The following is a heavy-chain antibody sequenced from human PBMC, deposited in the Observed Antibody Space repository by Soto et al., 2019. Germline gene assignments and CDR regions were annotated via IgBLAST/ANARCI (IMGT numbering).Heavy chain of an antibody. CDR3: ARYTLKRMDV. CDR2: ISGSGGST. D-gene: IGHD1-1*01. Sequence: EVQLLESGGGLVQPGGSLRLSCAASGFTFSSYAMSWVRQAPGKGLEWVSAISGSGGSTYYADSVKGRFPISRDHSKNTLYLQRNSLSVDHQAVYYRARYTLKRMDVWGQGTTATVSS. CDR1: GFTFSSYA. J-gene: IGHJ6*02. V-gene: IGHV3-23*01.